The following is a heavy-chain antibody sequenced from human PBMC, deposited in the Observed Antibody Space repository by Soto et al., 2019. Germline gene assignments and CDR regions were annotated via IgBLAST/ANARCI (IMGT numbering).Heavy chain of an antibody. CDR2: MNPNSGNT. CDR1: GYTFTSYD. V-gene: IGHV1-8*01. Sequence: QVQLVQSGAEVKKPGASVKVSCKASGYTFTSYDINWVRQATGQGFEWMGWMNPNSGNTGYAQKFQGRVTMTRNTSISTAYMELSSLRSEDTAVYYCARDLWFGKTNWFDPWGQGTLVTVSS. CDR3: ARDLWFGKTNWFDP. J-gene: IGHJ5*02. D-gene: IGHD3-10*01.